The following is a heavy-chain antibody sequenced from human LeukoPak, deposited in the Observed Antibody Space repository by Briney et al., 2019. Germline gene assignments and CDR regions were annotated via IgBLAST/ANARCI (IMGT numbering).Heavy chain of an antibody. V-gene: IGHV1-69*04. D-gene: IGHD2-15*01. Sequence: ASVKVSCKASGGTFSSYAISWVRQAPGQGLEWMGRIIPILGIANYPQKFQGRVTITADILTSTTYMELSSLRSDDTAVYYCARDHCSGGTCLGGHWGQGTLVTVSS. CDR2: IIPILGIA. CDR3: ARDHCSGGTCLGGH. J-gene: IGHJ4*02. CDR1: GGTFSSYA.